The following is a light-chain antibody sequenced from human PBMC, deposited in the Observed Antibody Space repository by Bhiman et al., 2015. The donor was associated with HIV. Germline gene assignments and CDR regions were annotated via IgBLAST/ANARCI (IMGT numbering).Light chain of an antibody. CDR2: KDT. J-gene: IGLJ2*01. V-gene: IGLV3-25*03. CDR3: QSAKNSDSSVI. CDR1: ALPKQY. Sequence: SYELTQPPSMSVSPGQTARITCSGDALPKQYAYWYQQKPGQAPVLVIYKDTERPWGIPARFSGSSSGTTVTLTISGVQAEDEAEYYCQSAKNSDSSVIFGGGTKLTVL.